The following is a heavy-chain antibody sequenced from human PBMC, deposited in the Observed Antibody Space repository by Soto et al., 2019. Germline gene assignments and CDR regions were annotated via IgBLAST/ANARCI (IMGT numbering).Heavy chain of an antibody. D-gene: IGHD2-2*01. CDR2: IIPIFGTA. CDR3: ARRGIVLVPAAIRAYYGMDV. J-gene: IGHJ6*02. V-gene: IGHV1-69*05. CDR1: GGTFSSYA. Sequence: QVQLVQSGAEVKKPGSSVKVSCKASGGTFSSYAISWVRQAPGQGLEWMGGIIPIFGTANYAQKFQGRVTITPDESTRTAYMELSSLRSEDTAVYYCARRGIVLVPAAIRAYYGMDVWGQGTTVTVSS.